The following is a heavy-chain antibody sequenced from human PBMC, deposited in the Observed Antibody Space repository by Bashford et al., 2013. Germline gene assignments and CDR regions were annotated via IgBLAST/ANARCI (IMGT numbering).Heavy chain of an antibody. D-gene: IGHD6-13*01. J-gene: IGHJ6*02. CDR3: AKGAAARAWGYYYGMDV. CDR2: ISGSGGST. V-gene: IGHV3-23*01. Sequence: VRQAPGKGLEWVSAISGSGGSTYYADSVKGRFTISRDNSKNTLYLQMNSLRAEDTAVYYCAKGAAARAWGYYYGMDVWGQGTTVTVSS.